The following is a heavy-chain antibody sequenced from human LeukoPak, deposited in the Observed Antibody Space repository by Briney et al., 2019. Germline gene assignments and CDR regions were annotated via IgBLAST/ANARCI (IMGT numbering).Heavy chain of an antibody. Sequence: PSETLALTCTVSGGSISSYYWSWIRQPPGKGLEWIGYIYYSGSTNYNPSLKSRVTISVDTSKNQFSLKLSSVTAADTAVYYCASGSYGDYWGQGTLVTVSS. D-gene: IGHD1-26*01. CDR1: GGSISSYY. CDR2: IYYSGST. J-gene: IGHJ4*02. CDR3: ASGSYGDY. V-gene: IGHV4-59*01.